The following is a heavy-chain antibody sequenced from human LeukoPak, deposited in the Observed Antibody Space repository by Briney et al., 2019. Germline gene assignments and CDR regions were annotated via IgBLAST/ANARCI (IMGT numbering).Heavy chain of an antibody. CDR3: ARAGPRRDGYNFDC. J-gene: IGHJ4*02. Sequence: SETLSLTCSVAGGSMSIYYWRWIRQPPGKGLEWIGYVSYSGSTNYNPSLKSRVTISVDTSKNQFSLKLSSVTAADTAVYYCARAGPRRDGYNFDCWGQGTLVTVSS. CDR1: GGSMSIYY. CDR2: VSYSGST. V-gene: IGHV4-59*01. D-gene: IGHD5-24*01.